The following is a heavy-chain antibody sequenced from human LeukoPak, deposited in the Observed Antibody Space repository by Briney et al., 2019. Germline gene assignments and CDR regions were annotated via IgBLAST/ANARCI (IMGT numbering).Heavy chain of an antibody. D-gene: IGHD6-13*01. CDR2: IYYSGST. CDR1: GGSISSYY. J-gene: IGHJ4*02. V-gene: IGHV4-59*01. Sequence: PSETLSLTCTVSGGSISSYYWSWIRRPPGKGLEWIGYIYYSGSTNYNPSLKSRVTISVDTSKNQFSLKLSSVTAADTAVYYCARVPGRSSSWTLDYWGQGTLVTVSS. CDR3: ARVPGRSSSWTLDY.